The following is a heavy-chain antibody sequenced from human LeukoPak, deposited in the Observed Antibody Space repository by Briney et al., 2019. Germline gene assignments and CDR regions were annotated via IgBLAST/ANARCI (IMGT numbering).Heavy chain of an antibody. V-gene: IGHV3-21*01. J-gene: IGHJ4*02. Sequence: GGSLRLSCAASGFTFSSYSMNWVRQAPGKGLEWVSSISSSSSYIYYADSVKGRFTISRDNAKNSLYLQMNSLRAEDTAVYYCARGLNGNDFGDIHWGQGTLVTVSS. CDR3: ARGLNGNDFGDIH. CDR1: GFTFSSYS. D-gene: IGHD5-12*01. CDR2: ISSSSSYI.